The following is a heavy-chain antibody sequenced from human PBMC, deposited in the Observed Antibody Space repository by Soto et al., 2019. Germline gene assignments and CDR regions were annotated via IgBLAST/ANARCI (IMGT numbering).Heavy chain of an antibody. Sequence: ASVKVSCKASGYTFTSYGISWVRQAPGQGLEWIGWISAYNGNTNYAQKLQGRVTMTTDTSTSTAYMELRSLRSDDTAVYYCAREGGNDFWSGYYWFDPWGQGTLVTVSS. D-gene: IGHD3-3*01. CDR3: AREGGNDFWSGYYWFDP. V-gene: IGHV1-18*01. J-gene: IGHJ5*02. CDR2: ISAYNGNT. CDR1: GYTFTSYG.